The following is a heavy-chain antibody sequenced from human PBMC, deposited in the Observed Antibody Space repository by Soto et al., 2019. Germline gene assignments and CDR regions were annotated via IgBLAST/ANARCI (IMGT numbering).Heavy chain of an antibody. CDR2: IYYSGST. J-gene: IGHJ4*02. CDR3: ARHRSSSRLDY. CDR1: GSSMTTYY. V-gene: IGHV4-59*08. D-gene: IGHD6-6*01. Sequence: PSETLSLTCSVSGSSMTTYYWHWIRQAPGKGLEWIGYIYYSGSTNYNPSLKSRVTISVDTSKNQFSLKLSSVTAADTAVYYCARHRSSSRLDYWGQGTLVTVS.